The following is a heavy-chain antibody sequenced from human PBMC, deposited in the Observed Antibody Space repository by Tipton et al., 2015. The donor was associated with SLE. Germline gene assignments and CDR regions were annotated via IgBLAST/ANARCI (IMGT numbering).Heavy chain of an antibody. J-gene: IGHJ6*02. CDR3: ARTYYDYYAMDV. Sequence: LSLTCSVSGGSISSGGYSWSWIRQPPGKGLEWIGFIYSSGSTKYNPSLKSRISISLDRSKNQFSLRLTSVTAADTAVYYCARTYYDYYAMDVWGQGTTVTVSS. CDR1: GGSISSGGYS. V-gene: IGHV4-61*08. CDR2: IYSSGST.